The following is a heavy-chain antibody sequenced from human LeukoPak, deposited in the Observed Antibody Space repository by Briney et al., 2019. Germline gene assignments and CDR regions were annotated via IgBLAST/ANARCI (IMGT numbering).Heavy chain of an antibody. Sequence: TLSLTCTVSGGSISSGDYYWSWIRQPPGKGLEWIGFIYYSGSTYYNPSLKSRVTISVDTSKNQFSLKLSSVTAADTAVYYCARRAVYYYDSRGYAFDIWGQGTMVTVSS. D-gene: IGHD3-22*01. CDR2: IYYSGST. CDR3: ARRAVYYYDSRGYAFDI. CDR1: GGSISSGDYY. J-gene: IGHJ3*02. V-gene: IGHV4-30-4*01.